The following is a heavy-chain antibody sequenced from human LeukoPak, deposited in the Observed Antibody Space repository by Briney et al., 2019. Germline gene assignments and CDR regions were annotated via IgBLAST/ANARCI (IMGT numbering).Heavy chain of an antibody. Sequence: PGGSLRLSCAASGFTFDDYAMHWVRHAPGKGLEWVSLISGDGGNTYYADSVKGRFTISRDNSKNSLYLQMNSLRTEDTALYYCAKDITIFGVVPCFDYWGQGTLVTVSS. CDR1: GFTFDDYA. V-gene: IGHV3-43*02. CDR2: ISGDGGNT. D-gene: IGHD3-3*01. CDR3: AKDITIFGVVPCFDY. J-gene: IGHJ4*02.